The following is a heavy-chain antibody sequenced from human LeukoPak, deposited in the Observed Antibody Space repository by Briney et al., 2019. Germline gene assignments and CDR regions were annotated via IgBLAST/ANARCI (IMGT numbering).Heavy chain of an antibody. CDR1: GFTFSSYD. J-gene: IGHJ2*01. Sequence: GGSLRLSCAASGFTFSSYDMHWVRQATGKGLEWVSGIGTAGDIYYPGSVKGRFTISRENAKNSLYLQVNSLRAGDTAAYYCARAGYSRTWYSRYFDLWGRGTLVTVSS. D-gene: IGHD6-13*01. CDR3: ARAGYSRTWYSRYFDL. CDR2: IGTAGDI. V-gene: IGHV3-13*01.